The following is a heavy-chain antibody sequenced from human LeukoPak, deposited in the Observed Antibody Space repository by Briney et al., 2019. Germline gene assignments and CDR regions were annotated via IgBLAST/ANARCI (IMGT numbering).Heavy chain of an antibody. D-gene: IGHD2-2*01. Sequence: GESLRLSCAASGFTFSSYSMNWVRQAPGKGLEWVSSISSSSSYIYYADSVKGRFTISRDNAKNSLYLQMNSLRAEDTAVYYCARLVTQPAQRLVVPVLIDYWGQGTLVTVSS. V-gene: IGHV3-21*01. CDR2: ISSSSSYI. CDR3: ARLVTQPAQRLVVPVLIDY. CDR1: GFTFSSYS. J-gene: IGHJ4*02.